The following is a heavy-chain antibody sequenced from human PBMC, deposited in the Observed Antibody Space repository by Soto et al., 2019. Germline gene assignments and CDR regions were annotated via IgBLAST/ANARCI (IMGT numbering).Heavy chain of an antibody. CDR3: AKEGLEQPPQTNWFDP. CDR1: GFTFRSYG. CDR2: ISYDGSNK. Sequence: GGSLRLSCAAPGFTFRSYGMHWVRQAPGKGLEWVAVISYDGSNKYYADSVKGRFTISRDNSKNTLYLQMNSLRAEDTAVYYCAKEGLEQPPQTNWFDPWGQGTLVTVSS. V-gene: IGHV3-30*18. J-gene: IGHJ5*02. D-gene: IGHD3-3*01.